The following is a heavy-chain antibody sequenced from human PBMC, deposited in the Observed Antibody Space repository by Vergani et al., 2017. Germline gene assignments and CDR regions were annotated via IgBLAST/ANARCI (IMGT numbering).Heavy chain of an antibody. Sequence: EVQLVQSGAEVKKPGESLRISCKGSGYSFTSYWISWVRQMPGKGLEWMGRIDPSDSYTNYSPSFQGHVTLSADKSISTAYLQWSSLKASDTAMYYCARLGWWDDLGWYFDLWGRGTLVTVSS. CDR3: ARLGWWDDLGWYFDL. V-gene: IGHV5-10-1*03. D-gene: IGHD1-26*01. J-gene: IGHJ2*01. CDR1: GYSFTSYW. CDR2: IDPSDSYT.